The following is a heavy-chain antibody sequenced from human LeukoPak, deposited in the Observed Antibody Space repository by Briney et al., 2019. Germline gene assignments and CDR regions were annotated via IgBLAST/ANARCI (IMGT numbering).Heavy chain of an antibody. CDR2: ISSSSSYI. D-gene: IGHD6-13*01. CDR3: ARGRKIREDSSSSGRSTGD. CDR1: GFTFSSYS. V-gene: IGHV3-21*01. Sequence: GGSLRLSCAASGFTFSSYSMNWVRQAPGKGLEWVSSISSSSSYIYYADSVKGRFTISRDNAKNSLYLQMNCLRAEDTAVYYCARGRKIREDSSSSGRSTGDWGRGTLVTVSS. J-gene: IGHJ4*02.